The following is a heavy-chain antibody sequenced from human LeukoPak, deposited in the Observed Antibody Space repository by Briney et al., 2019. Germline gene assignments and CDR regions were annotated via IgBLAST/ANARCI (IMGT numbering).Heavy chain of an antibody. J-gene: IGHJ4*02. CDR3: ARVVQRRTTGDIFGRYFDF. CDR2: ISSGGRT. Sequence: SETLSLTCAVYGGSFSGYYWTWIRQSPVKGLEWIGEISSGGRTNDNPSLKSRVSISVDTSKSQFSLNLSSVTAADTAVYYCARVVQRRTTGDIFGRYFDFWGQGSLVTVSS. V-gene: IGHV4-34*01. D-gene: IGHD3-3*02. CDR1: GGSFSGYY.